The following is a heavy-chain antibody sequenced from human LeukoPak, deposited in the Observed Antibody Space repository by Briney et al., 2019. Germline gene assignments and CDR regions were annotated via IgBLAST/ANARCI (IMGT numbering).Heavy chain of an antibody. CDR2: ISGYNGDT. Sequence: ASVKVSCKASGYTFNSYGISWVRQAPGQGLEWMGWISGYNGDTRSAQDLQGRVTMTTDTSTSTAYMELRSLRSDDTAVYYCARSAGFVGYYDSSGYFILWGQGTLVTVSS. CDR3: ARSAGFVGYYDSSGYFIL. CDR1: GYTFNSYG. V-gene: IGHV1-18*01. J-gene: IGHJ4*02. D-gene: IGHD3-22*01.